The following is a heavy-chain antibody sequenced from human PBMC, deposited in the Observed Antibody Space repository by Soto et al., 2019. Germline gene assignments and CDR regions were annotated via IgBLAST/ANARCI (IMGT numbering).Heavy chain of an antibody. Sequence: QLQLQESGSGLVKPSQTLSLTCAVSGGSISSGGYSWSWIRQPPGKGLEWIGYIYHSGSTYYNPSLKSRVTISVDRSKNQFSLKLSSVTAADTAVYYCARGYDFWSAPSHWFDPWGQGTLVTVSS. CDR3: ARGYDFWSAPSHWFDP. D-gene: IGHD3-3*01. CDR2: IYHSGST. V-gene: IGHV4-30-2*01. CDR1: GGSISSGGYS. J-gene: IGHJ5*02.